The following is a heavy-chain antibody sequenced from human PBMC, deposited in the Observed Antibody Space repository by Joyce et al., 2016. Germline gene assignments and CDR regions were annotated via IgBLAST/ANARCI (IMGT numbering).Heavy chain of an antibody. D-gene: IGHD2-2*01. CDR2: INLNSGGT. CDR3: ARGDLRTSSPLFWYFAL. CDR1: GYTFTDYY. J-gene: IGHJ2*01. V-gene: IGHV1-2*02. Sequence: QVQLVQSGAEVKKPGASVKVSCKASGYTFTDYYIHWVREAPGQGLEGMGRINLNSGGTEYPQKFKGRGTMTRDTSIRTAYMELTGLRSDDTAVYYCARGDLRTSSPLFWYFALWGRGTLVTVSS.